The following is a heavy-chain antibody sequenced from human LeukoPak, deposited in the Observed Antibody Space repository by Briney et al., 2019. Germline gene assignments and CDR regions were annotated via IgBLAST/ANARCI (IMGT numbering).Heavy chain of an antibody. CDR3: ARYEWGSSSPYFDY. CDR2: IYYSGST. Sequence: SETLSLTCTVSGGSISSYYWSWIRQPPGKGLEWIGYIYYSGSTNYNPSLKSRATISVDTSKNQFSLKLSSVTAADTAVYYCARYEWGSSSPYFDYWGQGTLVTVSS. J-gene: IGHJ4*02. V-gene: IGHV4-59*01. D-gene: IGHD6-6*01. CDR1: GGSISSYY.